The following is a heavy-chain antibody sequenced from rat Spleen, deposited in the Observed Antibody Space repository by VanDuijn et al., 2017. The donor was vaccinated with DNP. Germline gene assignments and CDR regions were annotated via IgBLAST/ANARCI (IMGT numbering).Heavy chain of an antibody. V-gene: IGHV5-58*01. J-gene: IGHJ4*01. CDR2: IKSDGGRT. CDR3: ARHEDYGGYSAMDA. CDR1: GFTFSNYW. D-gene: IGHD1-11*01. Sequence: EVQLVETGGDLVQPGRSLKLSCEASGFTFSNYWMFWIRQAPGRGLEWIASIKSDGGRTYYADSVKGRFTISRDNAENTVYLQMHSLRSEDTATYYCARHEDYGGYSAMDAWGQGTSVTVSS.